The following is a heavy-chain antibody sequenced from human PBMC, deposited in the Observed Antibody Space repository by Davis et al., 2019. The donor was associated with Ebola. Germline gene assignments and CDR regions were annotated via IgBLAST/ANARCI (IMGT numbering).Heavy chain of an antibody. Sequence: AASVKVSCKASGGTFSSYAISWVRQAPGQGLEWMGGIIPIFGTANYAQKFQGRVTITADESTSTAYMELSSLRSEDTAVYYCARDSGDFWSGYPFDPWGQGTLVTVSS. D-gene: IGHD3-3*01. J-gene: IGHJ5*02. V-gene: IGHV1-69*13. CDR2: IIPIFGTA. CDR3: ARDSGDFWSGYPFDP. CDR1: GGTFSSYA.